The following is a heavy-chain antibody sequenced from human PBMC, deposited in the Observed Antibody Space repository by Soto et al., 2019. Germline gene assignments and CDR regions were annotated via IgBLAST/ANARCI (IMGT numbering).Heavy chain of an antibody. Sequence: GGSLRLSCATSGFSFNDYAMYWVRQAPGRGLEWVAIISSDGHHQFYLDNLRGRFTVSRDNSKNTLYLQMNSLRPEDTAVYYCSRGTYYPQSSGLNADYWGPGTVVTVSS. D-gene: IGHD3-22*01. J-gene: IGHJ4*02. V-gene: IGHV3-30*03. CDR1: GFSFNDYA. CDR2: ISSDGHHQ. CDR3: SRGTYYPQSSGLNADY.